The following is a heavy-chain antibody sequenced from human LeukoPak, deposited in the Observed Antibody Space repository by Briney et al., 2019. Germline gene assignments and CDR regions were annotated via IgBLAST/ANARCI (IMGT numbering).Heavy chain of an antibody. CDR3: AELGITMIGGV. CDR2: ISDEGSHT. D-gene: IGHD3-10*02. J-gene: IGHJ6*04. Sequence: PGGSLRLSCAASGFTFSSYWMHWVRQAPGKGLVWVSRISDEGSHTFYADSVKGRFAMSRDNAKNTLYLQMNSLRAEDTAVYYCAELGITMIGGVWGKGTTVTISS. CDR1: GFTFSSYW. V-gene: IGHV3-74*01.